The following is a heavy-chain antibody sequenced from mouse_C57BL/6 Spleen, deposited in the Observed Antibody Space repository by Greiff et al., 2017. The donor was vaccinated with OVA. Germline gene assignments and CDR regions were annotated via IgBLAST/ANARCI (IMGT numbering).Heavy chain of an antibody. CDR1: GFTFTDYY. CDR2: IRNKANGYTT. Sequence: DVMLVESGGGLVQPGGSLSLSCAASGFTFTDYYMSWVRQPPGKALEWLGFIRNKANGYTTEYSASVKGRFTISRDNSQSILYLQMNALRAEDSATYYCASYNPYAMDYWGQGTSVTVSS. V-gene: IGHV7-3*01. CDR3: ASYNPYAMDY. J-gene: IGHJ4*01.